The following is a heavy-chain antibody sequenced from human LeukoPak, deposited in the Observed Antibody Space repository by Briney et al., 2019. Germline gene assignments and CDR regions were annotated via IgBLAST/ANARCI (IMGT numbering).Heavy chain of an antibody. V-gene: IGHV4-39*07. D-gene: IGHD3-22*01. CDR3: ARDRGPYYYDSSGYHY. Sequence: SETLSLTCTVSGGSISSSSYLWVWIRQPPGKGLEWIGSIYYSGSTYYNPSLMSRVTISVDKSKNQFSLKLSSVTAADTAVYYCARDRGPYYYDSSGYHYWGQGTLVTVSS. J-gene: IGHJ4*02. CDR2: IYYSGST. CDR1: GGSISSSSYL.